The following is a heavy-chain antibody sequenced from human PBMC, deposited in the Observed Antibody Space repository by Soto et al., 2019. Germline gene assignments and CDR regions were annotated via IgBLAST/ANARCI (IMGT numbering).Heavy chain of an antibody. CDR1: GFTFRSYA. J-gene: IGHJ2*01. CDR3: AKEPVGPDWYFDL. CDR2: ISGSGIST. V-gene: IGHV3-23*01. Sequence: DVQLLESGGGLVQPGGSLRLSCAASGFTFRSYAMSWVRQAPGKGLGWVSGISGSGISTHYADSVKGRFTVSRDNSKNTRYLQMNSLRAEDSAVYHCAKEPVGPDWYFDLWGRGTLVTVSS.